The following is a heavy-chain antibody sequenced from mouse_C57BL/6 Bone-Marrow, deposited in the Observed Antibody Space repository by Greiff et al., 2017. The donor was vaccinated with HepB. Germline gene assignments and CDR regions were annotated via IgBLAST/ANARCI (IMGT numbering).Heavy chain of an antibody. J-gene: IGHJ4*01. V-gene: IGHV1-54*01. CDR3: ARPAYYSSSLTMDY. CDR2: INPGSGGT. D-gene: IGHD2-5*01. CDR1: GYAFTNYL. Sequence: QVQLQQSGAELVRPGTSVKVSCKASGYAFTNYLIEWVKQRPGQGLEWIGVINPGSGGTNYNEKFKGKATLTADKSSSTAYMQLSSLTSEDSAVYFCARPAYYSSSLTMDYWGQGTSVTVSS.